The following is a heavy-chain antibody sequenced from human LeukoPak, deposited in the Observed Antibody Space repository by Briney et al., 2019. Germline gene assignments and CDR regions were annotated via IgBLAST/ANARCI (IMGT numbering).Heavy chain of an antibody. Sequence: SQTLSLTCTVSGGSISSGGYYWSWIRQHPGKGLEWIGYIYYSGSTNYNPSLKSRVTISVDTSKNQFSLKLSSVTAADTAVYYCARVGSGWYHTVDYWGQGTLVTVSS. D-gene: IGHD6-19*01. CDR3: ARVGSGWYHTVDY. CDR1: GGSISSGGYY. CDR2: IYYSGST. J-gene: IGHJ4*02. V-gene: IGHV4-61*08.